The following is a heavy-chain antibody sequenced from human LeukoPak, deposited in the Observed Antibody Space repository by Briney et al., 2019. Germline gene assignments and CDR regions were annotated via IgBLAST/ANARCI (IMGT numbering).Heavy chain of an antibody. CDR3: AKGSGWEMSYYYYYMDV. CDR2: IRCDGSHK. Sequence: GGSLRLSCAASGFTFISYGMHWVRQAPGKGLEWVAFIRCDGSHKYYVGSVKGRFTISRDNSKNTLYLQMNSLRAEDTAVYYCAKGSGWEMSYYYYYMDVWGKGTTVTISS. V-gene: IGHV3-30*02. CDR1: GFTFISYG. D-gene: IGHD1-26*01. J-gene: IGHJ6*03.